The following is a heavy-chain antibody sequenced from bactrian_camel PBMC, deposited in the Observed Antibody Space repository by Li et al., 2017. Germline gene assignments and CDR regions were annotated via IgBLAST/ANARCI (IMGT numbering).Heavy chain of an antibody. CDR2: IATGSGNT. Sequence: VQLVESGGDLVRPGGSLRLSCAASGYTYNRNCMAWFRQAPGKEREGVARIATGSGNTYYADSVRGRFTISRDNAKNTLYLQLNNLKIEDTAMYYCAKGWEDPYVDRGRGTQVTVS. V-gene: IGHV3S1*01. CDR3: AKGWEDPYVD. CDR1: GYTYNRNC. J-gene: IGHJ4*01. D-gene: IGHD3*01.